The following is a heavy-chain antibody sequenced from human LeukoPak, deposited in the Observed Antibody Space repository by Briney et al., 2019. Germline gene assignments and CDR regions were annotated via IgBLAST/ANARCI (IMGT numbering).Heavy chain of an antibody. D-gene: IGHD3-10*01. CDR2: ISGSGGST. J-gene: IGHJ4*02. V-gene: IGHV3-23*01. CDR3: AKGGSMVRGLYYFDY. CDR1: GFTFSSYA. Sequence: GGSLRLSCAASGFTFSSYAMSWVRQAPGKGLEWVSAISGSGGSTYYADSVKGRFTISRDNSKNTLYLQMNSLRAEDTAVYYCAKGGSMVRGLYYFDYWGPGTLVTVSS.